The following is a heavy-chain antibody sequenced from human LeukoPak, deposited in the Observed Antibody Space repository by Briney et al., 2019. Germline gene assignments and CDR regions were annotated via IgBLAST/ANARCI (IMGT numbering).Heavy chain of an antibody. V-gene: IGHV4-4*07. CDR3: ARVYGCSSTSCYTGDAFDI. CDR2: IYTSGST. J-gene: IGHJ3*02. Sequence: PSETLSLTCTVSGGSISSYYWSWIRQPAGKGLEWIGRIYTSGSTNYNPSLKSRVTMSVDTSKNQFSLKLSSVTAADTAVYYCARVYGCSSTSCYTGDAFDIWGQGTMVTVSS. CDR1: GGSISSYY. D-gene: IGHD2-2*02.